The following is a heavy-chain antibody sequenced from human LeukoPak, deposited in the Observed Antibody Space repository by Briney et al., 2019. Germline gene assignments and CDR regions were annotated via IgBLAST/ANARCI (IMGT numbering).Heavy chain of an antibody. V-gene: IGHV4-59*08. Sequence: PSETLSLTCTVFGGSINSYYWSWIRQPPGKGLEWIGYIYYSGSTNYNPSLKSRVTISVHTSKNQFSLKLSSVTAADTAVYFCARVGYDFWGAYYYYYYMDVWGKGTTVTVSS. CDR3: ARVGYDFWGAYYYYYYMDV. J-gene: IGHJ6*03. D-gene: IGHD3-3*01. CDR1: GGSINSYY. CDR2: IYYSGST.